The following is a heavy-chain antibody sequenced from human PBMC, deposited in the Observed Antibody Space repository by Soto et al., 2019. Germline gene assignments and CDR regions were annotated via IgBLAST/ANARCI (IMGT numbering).Heavy chain of an antibody. CDR3: ARRYYYGSGSYWGPFDY. D-gene: IGHD3-10*01. CDR2: IYYSGST. Sequence: SETLSFTCTVSGGSISSGGYYWSWIRQHPGKGLEWIGYIYYSGSTYYNPSLKSRVTISVDTSKNQFSLKLSSVTAADTAVYYCARRYYYGSGSYWGPFDYWGQGTLVTVSS. V-gene: IGHV4-31*03. J-gene: IGHJ4*02. CDR1: GGSISSGGYY.